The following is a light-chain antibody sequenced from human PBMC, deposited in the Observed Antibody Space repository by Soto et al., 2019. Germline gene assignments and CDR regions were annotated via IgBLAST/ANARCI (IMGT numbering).Light chain of an antibody. CDR3: SSSTSSTPVM. V-gene: IGLV2-14*01. J-gene: IGLJ3*02. CDR1: SSDVDTYNS. Sequence: QSALIQPASVSGSPGQSITISCTGTSSDVDTYNSVSWYQQHPGTAPKLIIYEVSNRPSEVSNRFSGSKSGSTASLTISGLQAEDEANYYCSSSTSSTPVMFGGGTKLTVL. CDR2: EVS.